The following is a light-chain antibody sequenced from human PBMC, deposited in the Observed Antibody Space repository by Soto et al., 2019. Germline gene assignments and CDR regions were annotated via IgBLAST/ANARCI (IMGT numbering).Light chain of an antibody. V-gene: IGLV2-11*01. CDR3: CSYAGSYTYV. J-gene: IGLJ1*01. CDR2: DVS. CDR1: SSVVGGYNY. Sequence: QSVLTQPRSVSGSPGQSVTISCTGTSSVVGGYNYVSWYQQHPGKAPKLMIYDVSKRPSGFPDRFSGSKSGNTASLTFFGLQAEDEADYYCCSYAGSYTYVFGTGTKVTVL.